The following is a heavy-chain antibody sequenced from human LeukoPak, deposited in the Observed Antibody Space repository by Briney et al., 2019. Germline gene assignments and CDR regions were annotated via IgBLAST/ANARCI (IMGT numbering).Heavy chain of an antibody. CDR3: ARDGLGIAVAGLFDY. Sequence: GGSLRLSCAASGLTFSSYAMHWVRQAPGKGLEWVAVISYDGSNKYYADSVKGRFTISRDNSKNTLYLQMNSLRAEDTAVYYCARDGLGIAVAGLFDYWGQGTLVTVSS. CDR2: ISYDGSNK. CDR1: GLTFSSYA. D-gene: IGHD6-19*01. V-gene: IGHV3-30*04. J-gene: IGHJ4*02.